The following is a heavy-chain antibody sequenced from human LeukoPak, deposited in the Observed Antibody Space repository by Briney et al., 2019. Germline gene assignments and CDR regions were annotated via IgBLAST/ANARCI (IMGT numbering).Heavy chain of an antibody. CDR3: VRASYSTTWYLDS. V-gene: IGHV3-21*01. CDR2: ISTDSDYI. D-gene: IGHD2/OR15-2a*01. Sequence: GGSLRLSCEVFGFTLSRYSMNWVRQAPGKGLEWVCAISTDSDYIHYGDSVKGRFTVSRDNAKNSLYLQMNSLRAEDTALYYCVRASYSTTWYLDSWGQGTLVTVSS. CDR1: GFTLSRYS. J-gene: IGHJ4*02.